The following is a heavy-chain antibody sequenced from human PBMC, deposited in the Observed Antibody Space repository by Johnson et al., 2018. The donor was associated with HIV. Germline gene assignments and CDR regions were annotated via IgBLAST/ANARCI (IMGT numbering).Heavy chain of an antibody. D-gene: IGHD2-2*01. V-gene: IGHV3-30*19. J-gene: IGHJ3*02. CDR2: ISYDGSNK. CDR3: ASSAHDAFDI. CDR1: GFTFSSYG. Sequence: QVQLVESGGGVVQPGGSLRLSCAASGFTFSSYGMHWVRQAPGKGLAWVAVISYDGSNKYYADSVKGRFTISRDNSKNTLYLQMNSLRAEDTAVYYCASSAHDAFDIWGQGTMVTVSS.